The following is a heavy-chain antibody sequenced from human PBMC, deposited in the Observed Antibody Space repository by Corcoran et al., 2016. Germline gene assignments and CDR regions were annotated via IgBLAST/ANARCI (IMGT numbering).Heavy chain of an antibody. CDR3: ATDRDVGYERGGYFDH. CDR1: GLTFSNYG. CDR2: IWYDGSNK. J-gene: IGHJ4*01. V-gene: IGHV3-33*01. Sequence: QVHLEESGGGVVQPGRSLRISCATSGLTFSNYGIHWVRQATGKGLEWVAFIWYDGSNKYYADSVRGRFTISRDSSKNTLFLQLNSLRADDTSVYDCATDRDVGYERGGYFDHWGHGALVIGSS. D-gene: IGHD5-12*01.